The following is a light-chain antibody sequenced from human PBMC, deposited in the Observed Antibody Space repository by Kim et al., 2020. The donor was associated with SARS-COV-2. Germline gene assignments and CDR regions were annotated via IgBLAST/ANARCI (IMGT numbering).Light chain of an antibody. CDR1: QSVSRF. CDR2: DTF. Sequence: WSPGERAALSCRASQSVSRFLAWYQHKPGQAPRLLIYDTFNRATGIPARFSGSGSGTDFTLTISSLEPEDFAVYYCQQRSNWPLTFGGGTKVDIK. J-gene: IGKJ4*01. CDR3: QQRSNWPLT. V-gene: IGKV3-11*01.